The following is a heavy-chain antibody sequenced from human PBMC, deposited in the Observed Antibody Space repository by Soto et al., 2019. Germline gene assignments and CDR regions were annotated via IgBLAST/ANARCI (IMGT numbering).Heavy chain of an antibody. CDR3: AIVPPLDDYGDYGRGDYFDY. Sequence: GASVKVSCKASGYTFTSYGISWVRQAPGQGLEWMGWISAYNGNTNYAQKLQGRVTMTTDTSTSTAYMELRSLRSDDTAVYYCAIVPPLDDYGDYGRGDYFDYWGQGTLVTVSS. D-gene: IGHD4-17*01. CDR2: ISAYNGNT. J-gene: IGHJ4*02. CDR1: GYTFTSYG. V-gene: IGHV1-18*01.